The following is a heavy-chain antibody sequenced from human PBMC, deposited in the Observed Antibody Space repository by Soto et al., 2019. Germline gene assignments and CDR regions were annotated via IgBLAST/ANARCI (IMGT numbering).Heavy chain of an antibody. V-gene: IGHV3-30*18. CDR1: GFTFSSHG. D-gene: IGHD2-2*01. Sequence: QVQLVESGGGVVQPGRSLRLSCAASGFTFSSHGMHWVRQAPGKGLEWVALISHDGTNQYYADSVKGRFTISRDNSKNRLNLQPNSLRTEDTALYYCAKQTSAWCSTTPGNEARFYYALDVWGQGTSVTVSS. J-gene: IGHJ6*02. CDR3: AKQTSAWCSTTPGNEARFYYALDV. CDR2: ISHDGTNQ.